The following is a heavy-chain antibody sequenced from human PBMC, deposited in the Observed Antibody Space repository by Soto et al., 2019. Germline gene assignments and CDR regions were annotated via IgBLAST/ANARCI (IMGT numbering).Heavy chain of an antibody. CDR1: GYTFASYA. CDR2: ISAYNGNT. V-gene: IGHV1-18*01. Sequence: QVQLVQSGAEVKKPGASVKVSCKASGYTFASYAISWMRQAPGQGLEWMGWISAYNGNTNYAQKLQGRVTMTTDTSTITASIELRSLRSDDTAVYYCARDPPPPDYWGQGTLVTVSS. J-gene: IGHJ4*02. CDR3: ARDPPPPDY.